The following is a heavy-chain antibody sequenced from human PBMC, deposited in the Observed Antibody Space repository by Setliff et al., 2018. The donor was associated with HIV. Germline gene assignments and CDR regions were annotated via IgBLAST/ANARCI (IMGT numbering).Heavy chain of an antibody. Sequence: PGESLKISCAVSGLTSSRYGFHWVRQVPGKGLEWVAFIRYDGSNKYYADSVKGRFTISRDNSKNTLYLQMSSLRAEDTAIYYCVKAGSISWYDYWGQGALVTVSS. CDR2: IRYDGSNK. CDR3: VKAGSISWYDY. CDR1: GLTSSRYG. D-gene: IGHD2-2*01. V-gene: IGHV3-30*02. J-gene: IGHJ4*02.